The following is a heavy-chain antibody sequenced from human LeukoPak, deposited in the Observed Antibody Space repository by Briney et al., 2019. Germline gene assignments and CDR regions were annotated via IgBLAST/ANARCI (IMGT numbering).Heavy chain of an antibody. V-gene: IGHV3-11*06. Sequence: GGSLGLSCAASGFTFSDYYMSWIRQAPGKGLEWVSYISSSSSYTNYADSVKGRFTISRDNAKNSLYLQMKSLRAEDTAVYYCARFSRGCSSTSCYGGDFDYWGQGTLVTVSS. CDR3: ARFSRGCSSTSCYGGDFDY. J-gene: IGHJ4*02. CDR1: GFTFSDYY. CDR2: ISSSSSYT. D-gene: IGHD2-2*01.